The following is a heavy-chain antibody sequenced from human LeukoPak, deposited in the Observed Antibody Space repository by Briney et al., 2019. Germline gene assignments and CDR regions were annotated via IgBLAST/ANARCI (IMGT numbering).Heavy chain of an antibody. Sequence: ASVKVSCKASGYTFTSYDINWVRQATGQGLEWMGWMNPNSGNKGYAQKFQGRVTMTRNTSISTAYMKLSNLRSEDTAVYYCARGHVEDADDYWGQGTVVTVSS. CDR3: ARGHVEDADDY. V-gene: IGHV1-8*01. J-gene: IGHJ4*02. CDR1: GYTFTSYD. CDR2: MNPNSGNK.